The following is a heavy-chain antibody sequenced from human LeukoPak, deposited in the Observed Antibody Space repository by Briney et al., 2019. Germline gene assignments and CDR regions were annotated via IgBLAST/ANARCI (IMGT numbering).Heavy chain of an antibody. CDR1: GYTFTSYD. Sequence: ASVKVSCKASGYTFTSYDINWVRQATGQGLEWMGWMNPNSGNTGYAQKFQGRVTITRNTSISTAYMELSSLRSEDTAVYYCARGPPCSGGSCYLGTDYWGQGTLVTVSS. CDR3: ARGPPCSGGSCYLGTDY. CDR2: MNPNSGNT. J-gene: IGHJ4*02. D-gene: IGHD2-15*01. V-gene: IGHV1-8*03.